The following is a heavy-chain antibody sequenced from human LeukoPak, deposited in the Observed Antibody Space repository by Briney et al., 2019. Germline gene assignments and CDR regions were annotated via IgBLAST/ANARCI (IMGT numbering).Heavy chain of an antibody. CDR2: ISGSGGST. J-gene: IGHJ3*02. Sequence: GGSPNLYCAASGFTFSSYAMSWVRQAPGKGLEWVSAISGSGGSTYYADFVKGRFTISRDNSKNTLYLQMNSLRAEDTAVYYCAKEVAVADHAFDIWGQGRTGNGSS. V-gene: IGHV3-23*01. CDR3: AKEVAVADHAFDI. D-gene: IGHD6-19*01. CDR1: GFTFSSYA.